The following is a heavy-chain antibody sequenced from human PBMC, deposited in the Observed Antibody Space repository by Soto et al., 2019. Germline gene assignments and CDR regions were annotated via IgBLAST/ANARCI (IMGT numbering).Heavy chain of an antibody. Sequence: GGSLRLSCAASGFTFSSYAMSWVRQAPGKGLEWVSAISGSGGSTYYADSVRGRFTISRDNSKNTLYLQMNSLRAEDTAVYYCAKDQKNGYNWNYLGSLDYWGQGTLVTV. CDR3: AKDQKNGYNWNYLGSLDY. CDR1: GFTFSSYA. V-gene: IGHV3-23*01. CDR2: ISGSGGST. J-gene: IGHJ4*02. D-gene: IGHD1-7*01.